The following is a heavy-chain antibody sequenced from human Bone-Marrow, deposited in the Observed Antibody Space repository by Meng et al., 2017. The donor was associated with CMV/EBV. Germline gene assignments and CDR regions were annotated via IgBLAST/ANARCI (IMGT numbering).Heavy chain of an antibody. CDR1: GVIFNDYA. Sequence: SVKVSCKTSGVIFNDYAISWVRQAPGQGLEWVGGIVPVFGTANYAQKLQGRVTITTDKSTSTVYMDLSSLRSEDTAVYYCAILSDLVLMVNLGESFDSWGQGTLVTVSS. CDR3: AILSDLVLMVNLGESFDS. D-gene: IGHD2-8*01. J-gene: IGHJ4*02. V-gene: IGHV1-69*05. CDR2: IVPVFGTA.